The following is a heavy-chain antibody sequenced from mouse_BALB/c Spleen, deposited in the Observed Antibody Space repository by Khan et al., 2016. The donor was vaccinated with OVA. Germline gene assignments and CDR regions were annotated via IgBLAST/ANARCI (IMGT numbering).Heavy chain of an antibody. V-gene: IGHV2-6-1*01. CDR3: ARQPYYHYNIMDY. CDR2: IWSDGST. Sequence: QVQLKQSGSGLVAPSQSLSITCTISGFSLTNYGVHWVRQPPGKGLEWLVVIWSDGSTTYNSALKSRLTISKDNSKRQVFLKMNSLQTDDTGMYFCARQPYYHYNIMDYWGQGTSVTVSS. CDR1: GFSLTNYG. D-gene: IGHD2-10*01. J-gene: IGHJ4*01.